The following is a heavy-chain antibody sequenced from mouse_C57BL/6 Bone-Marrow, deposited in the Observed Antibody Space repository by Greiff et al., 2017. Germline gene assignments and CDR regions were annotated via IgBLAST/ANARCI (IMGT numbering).Heavy chain of an antibody. Sequence: EVQLVESGGGLVQPGGSLKLSCAASGFTFSDYGMAWVRQAPRKGPEWVAFISNLAYSIYYADTVTGRFTVSGENAKNTQYLEMSSVRSEDTARDYCARNPYYYAMDYWGQGTSVTVSA. V-gene: IGHV5-15*01. CDR1: GFTFSDYG. CDR3: ARNPYYYAMDY. CDR2: ISNLAYSI. J-gene: IGHJ4*01.